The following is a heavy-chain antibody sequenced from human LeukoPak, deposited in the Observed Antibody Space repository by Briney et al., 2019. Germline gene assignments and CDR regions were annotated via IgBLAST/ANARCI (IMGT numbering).Heavy chain of an antibody. CDR3: ATDGAVAGTAYPEY. J-gene: IGHJ4*02. CDR2: INPNSGGT. Sequence: ASVKVSCKASGYTFTHFYIHWVRQAPGQGLEWMGWINPNSGGTKYAQKFQGRVTMTRDTSISTAYMELSSLTSDDTALYYCATDGAVAGTAYPEYWGQGTLVTVSS. CDR1: GYTFTHFY. V-gene: IGHV1-2*02. D-gene: IGHD6-19*01.